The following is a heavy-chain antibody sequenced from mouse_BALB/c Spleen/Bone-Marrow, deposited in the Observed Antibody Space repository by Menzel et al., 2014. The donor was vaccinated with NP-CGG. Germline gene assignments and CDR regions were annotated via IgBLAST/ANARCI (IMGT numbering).Heavy chain of an antibody. J-gene: IGHJ2*01. CDR1: GFNIKDTY. CDR2: IDPANGNT. D-gene: IGHD2-4*01. V-gene: IGHV14-3*02. Sequence: EVQLQQSGAELVKPGATVKLSCTASGFNIKDTYMHWVKQRPEQGLEWIGWIDPANGNTKYDPNFQGKATITADTSSNTAYLQLSSLSSEDTAVYYGARDYDYVNDYLCQGPTLTGPS. CDR3: ARDYDYVNDY.